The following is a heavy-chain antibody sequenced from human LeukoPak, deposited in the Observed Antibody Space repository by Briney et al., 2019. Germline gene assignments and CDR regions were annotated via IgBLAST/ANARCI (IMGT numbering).Heavy chain of an antibody. J-gene: IGHJ2*01. CDR1: GVSISSYY. Sequence: NPSETLSLTCTVSGVSISSYYWSWIRQPPGKGLEWIGYIYYSGSTNYNPSLKSRVTISVDTSKNQFSLKLSSVTAADTAVYYCARVSDFWSGYRNWGRGTLVTVSS. CDR3: ARVSDFWSGYRN. CDR2: IYYSGST. V-gene: IGHV4-59*01. D-gene: IGHD3-3*01.